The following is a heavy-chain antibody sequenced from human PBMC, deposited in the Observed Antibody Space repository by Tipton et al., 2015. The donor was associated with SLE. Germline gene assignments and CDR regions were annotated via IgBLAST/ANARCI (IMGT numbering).Heavy chain of an antibody. D-gene: IGHD5-24*01. V-gene: IGHV3-49*04. CDR2: IRSKAYGGTI. J-gene: IGHJ4*02. CDR3: TRRRWLQSRGYYFDY. Sequence: SLRLSCTGSGFTFGDYALSWVRPAPGKGLEWVSFIRSKAYGGTIEYAASVKGRFTISRDDSKSIAYLQMNSLKTEDTALYYCTRRRWLQSRGYYFDYWGPGALVTVSS. CDR1: GFTFGDYA.